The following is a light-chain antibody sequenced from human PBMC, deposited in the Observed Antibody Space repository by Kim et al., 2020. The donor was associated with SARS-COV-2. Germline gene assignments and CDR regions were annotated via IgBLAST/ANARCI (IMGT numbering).Light chain of an antibody. CDR1: SGSIVDTY. CDR2: EDD. V-gene: IGLV6-57*03. Sequence: GKPRPIPSTPSSGSIVDTYVQWYQQRPGGVPSTVIYEDDQRPSGVSDRFSGSIDNSSNSASLTISGLRTEDEADYYCQSYNRDNVLFGGGTKLTVL. J-gene: IGLJ2*01. CDR3: QSYNRDNVL.